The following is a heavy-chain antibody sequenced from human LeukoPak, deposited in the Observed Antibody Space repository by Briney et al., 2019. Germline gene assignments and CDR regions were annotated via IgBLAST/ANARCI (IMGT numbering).Heavy chain of an antibody. V-gene: IGHV1-8*01. Sequence: ASVKVSCKASGYTFTSYDVNWVRQATGQGLEWMGWMNPNSGNTGYAQKFQGRVTMTRNTSISTAYMELSSLRSEDTAVYYCARGSYYYGSGSPYCWGQGTLVTVSS. CDR2: MNPNSGNT. D-gene: IGHD3-10*01. J-gene: IGHJ4*02. CDR3: ARGSYYYGSGSPYC. CDR1: GYTFTSYD.